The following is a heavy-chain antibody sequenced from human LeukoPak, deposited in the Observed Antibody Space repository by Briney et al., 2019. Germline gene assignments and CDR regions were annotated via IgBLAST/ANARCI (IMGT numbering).Heavy chain of an antibody. CDR2: INPNSGGT. D-gene: IGHD6-19*01. CDR3: ARAPVLGGWQQFDY. V-gene: IGHV1-2*02. J-gene: IGHJ4*02. CDR1: GYTFTGYY. Sequence: GASVKVSCKASGYTFTGYYMHWVRQAPGQGLEWMGWINPNSGGTNYAQKFQGRVTMTRDTSISTAYMELSRLRSDDTAVYYCARAPVLGGWQQFDYWGQGTLVTVSS.